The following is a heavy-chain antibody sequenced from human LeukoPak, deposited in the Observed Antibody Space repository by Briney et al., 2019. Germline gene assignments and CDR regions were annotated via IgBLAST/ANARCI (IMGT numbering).Heavy chain of an antibody. Sequence: PGGSLRLSCAASGFTFSSYRMNWVRQAPGKGLEWVSHISPSGDSTYYADSVKGRFTISRDNSKNTLYLQMNSLRTEDTAVYYCARDSSSSDFFDYWGQGTLVTVSS. J-gene: IGHJ4*02. D-gene: IGHD3-3*01. CDR3: ARDSSSSDFFDY. CDR1: GFTFSSYR. CDR2: ISPSGDST. V-gene: IGHV3-23*01.